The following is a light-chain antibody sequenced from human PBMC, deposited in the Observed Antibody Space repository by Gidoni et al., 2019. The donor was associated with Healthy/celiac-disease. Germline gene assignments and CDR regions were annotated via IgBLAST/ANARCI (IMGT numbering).Light chain of an antibody. CDR1: NIGSKS. V-gene: IGLV3-21*03. Sequence: YVLTPPPSVYVAPGKTARITCGGNNIGSKSVPWYQQKPGQAPVLVVYDDSDRPSGIPERFSGSNSGNTATLTISRVEAGDEADYYCQVWDSSSDHVVFGGGTKLTVL. CDR3: QVWDSSSDHVV. CDR2: DDS. J-gene: IGLJ2*01.